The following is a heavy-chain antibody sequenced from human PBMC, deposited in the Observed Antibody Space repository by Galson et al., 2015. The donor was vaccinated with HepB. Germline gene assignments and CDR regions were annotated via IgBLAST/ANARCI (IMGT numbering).Heavy chain of an antibody. Sequence: SVKVSCKASGYTFTSYAMNWVRQAPGQGLEWMGWINTNTGNPTYAQGFTGRFVFSLDTPVSTAYLQISSLKAEDTAVYYCARERAGLLWFGEFAVGMDVWGQGTTVTVSS. CDR3: ARERAGLLWFGEFAVGMDV. D-gene: IGHD3-10*01. CDR2: INTNTGNP. V-gene: IGHV7-4-1*02. J-gene: IGHJ6*02. CDR1: GYTFTSYA.